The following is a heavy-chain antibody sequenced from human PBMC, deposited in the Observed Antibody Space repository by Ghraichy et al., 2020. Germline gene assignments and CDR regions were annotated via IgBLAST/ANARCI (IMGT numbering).Heavy chain of an antibody. D-gene: IGHD7-27*01. CDR2: MSYKGRT. J-gene: IGHJ4*02. Sequence: SETLSLTCTVSGAAVSNDEYSWSWIRQAPGKGLEWTGYMSYKGRTNYNPSLKSRLTVSIDTSKNQFSLKLSSVTAADTAVYYCARDNWGSLDYWGQGILVTVSS. CDR3: ARDNWGSLDY. CDR1: GAAVSNDEYS. V-gene: IGHV4-61*08.